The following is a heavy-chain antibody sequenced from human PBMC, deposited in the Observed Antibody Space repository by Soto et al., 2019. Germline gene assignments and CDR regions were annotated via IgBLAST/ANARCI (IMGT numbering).Heavy chain of an antibody. CDR3: ARGTGDY. CDR2: INHSGST. J-gene: IGHJ4*02. V-gene: IGHV4-34*01. CDR1: GGSFSGYY. Sequence: SETLSLTCAVYGGSFSGYYWSWIRQPPGKGLEWIGEINHSGSTNYNPSLKSRVTISVDTSKNQFSLKLSSVTAADTAVYYCARGTGDYWGQGTLVTVSS.